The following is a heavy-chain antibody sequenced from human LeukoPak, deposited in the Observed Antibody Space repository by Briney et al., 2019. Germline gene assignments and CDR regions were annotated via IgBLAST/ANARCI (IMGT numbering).Heavy chain of an antibody. CDR2: IDHTGTT. D-gene: IGHD4-11*01. CDR3: ARGRVSSSTWHSTYYYYFYMDV. J-gene: IGHJ6*03. CDR1: GGSISSYY. Sequence: SETLSLTCSVSGGSISSYYWTWIRQPPGKGLEWIGYIDHTGTTNYNPSLNSRVTISRDTSKNHFSLQLSSVTAADTAVYFCARGRVSSSTWHSTYYYYFYMDVWGKGTTVTVSS. V-gene: IGHV4-59*01.